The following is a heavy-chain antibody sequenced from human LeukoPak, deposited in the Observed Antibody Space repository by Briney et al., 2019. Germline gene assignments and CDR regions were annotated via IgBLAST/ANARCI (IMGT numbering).Heavy chain of an antibody. Sequence: GGSLRLSCAASGFTFSSHTMNWVRQAPGKGLEWVSSISSSSTYIYYADSLKGWFTISRDNAQNSLYLQMNSLRAEDTAVYYCARVAKGTDYYFDYWGQGTLVTVSS. V-gene: IGHV3-21*01. J-gene: IGHJ4*02. D-gene: IGHD1-7*01. CDR2: ISSSSTYI. CDR1: GFTFSSHT. CDR3: ARVAKGTDYYFDY.